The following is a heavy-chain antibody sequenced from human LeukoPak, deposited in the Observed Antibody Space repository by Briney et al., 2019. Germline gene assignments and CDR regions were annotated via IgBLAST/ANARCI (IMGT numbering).Heavy chain of an antibody. CDR2: ISAYNGNT. D-gene: IGHD3-3*01. J-gene: IGHJ4*02. CDR1: GYTFTSYG. Sequence: ASVKVSCKASGYTFTSYGISWVRQAPGQGLEWMGWISAYNGNTNYAQKLQGRVTMTTDTSTSTAYMELRSLRSVDTAVYYCARDRGTTYYDFWSGPSDTFDYWGQGTLVTVSS. V-gene: IGHV1-18*01. CDR3: ARDRGTTYYDFWSGPSDTFDY.